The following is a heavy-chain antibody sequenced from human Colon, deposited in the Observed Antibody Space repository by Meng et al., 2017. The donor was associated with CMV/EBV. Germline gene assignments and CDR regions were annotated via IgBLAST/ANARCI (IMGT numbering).Heavy chain of an antibody. CDR3: ARDCSSTSCYLDY. V-gene: IGHV4-39*07. J-gene: IGHJ4*02. D-gene: IGHD2-2*01. CDR1: GVSIGSSSYY. Sequence: SETLSPTCPVSGVSIGSSSYYWGWIRQPPGKGLEWIGSIYYSGSTYYNPSLKSRVTISVDTSKIQFSLKLSSVTAADTAVYYCARDCSSTSCYLDYWGQGTLVTVSS. CDR2: IYYSGST.